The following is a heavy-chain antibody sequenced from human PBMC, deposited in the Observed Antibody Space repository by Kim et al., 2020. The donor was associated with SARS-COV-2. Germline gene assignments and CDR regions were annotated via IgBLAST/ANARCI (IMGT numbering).Heavy chain of an antibody. CDR3: ARVYGSGRGTFDY. Sequence: YADHVKGRVTNARDHAKDSLYLKMNSLRDEDTAVYYCARVYGSGRGTFDYWGQGTLVTVSS. D-gene: IGHD3-10*01. V-gene: IGHV3-48*02. J-gene: IGHJ4*02.